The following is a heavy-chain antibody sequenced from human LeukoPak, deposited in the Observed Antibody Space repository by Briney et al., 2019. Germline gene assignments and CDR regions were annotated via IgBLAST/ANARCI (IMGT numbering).Heavy chain of an antibody. V-gene: IGHV1-2*02. D-gene: IGHD4-11*01. J-gene: IGHJ4*02. CDR1: GYIFIGYY. Sequence: ASVNVSCKTSGYIFIGYYIHWVRQATGQGLEGMGWINPNSGGTNYAQKFQGRVTMTRDTSISIVYMELSRLRSDDTAVYYCAREMGSNGYSNYDYWGQGTLVTVSS. CDR2: INPNSGGT. CDR3: AREMGSNGYSNYDY.